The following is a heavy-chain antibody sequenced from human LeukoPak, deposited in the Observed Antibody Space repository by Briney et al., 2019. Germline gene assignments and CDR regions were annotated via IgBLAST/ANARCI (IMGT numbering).Heavy chain of an antibody. J-gene: IGHJ4*02. CDR1: GFTFSSYT. CDR2: QDGNNK. CDR3: ARDDRGYSGYHFDH. D-gene: IGHD5-12*01. Sequence: GGSLRLSCAASGFTFSSYTFHWVRQAPGKGLEWVAVQDGNNKYYTDSVKGRFTISRDNSKNTLYLQMNSLRAEDTAVYYCARDDRGYSGYHFDHWGQGTLVIVSS. V-gene: IGHV3-30-3*01.